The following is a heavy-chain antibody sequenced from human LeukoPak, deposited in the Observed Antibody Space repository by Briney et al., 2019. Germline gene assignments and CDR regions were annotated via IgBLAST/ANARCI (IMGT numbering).Heavy chain of an antibody. CDR2: IRYEGSNK. J-gene: IGHJ6*02. D-gene: IGHD2-15*01. Sequence: GGTLRLSCAASGFTLSSYGMHWVRQAPGKGLEWVAFIRYEGSNKYYAGSVKGRFTISRDNSKNTLYLQMNSLRAEDTAVYYCAKPRYCSGGSCLEDYYYGMDVWGQGTTVTVSS. CDR1: GFTLSSYG. V-gene: IGHV3-30*02. CDR3: AKPRYCSGGSCLEDYYYGMDV.